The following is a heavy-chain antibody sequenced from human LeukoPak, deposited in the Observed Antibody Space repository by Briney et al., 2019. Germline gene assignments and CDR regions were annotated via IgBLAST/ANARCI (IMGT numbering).Heavy chain of an antibody. CDR1: GYSISSGYY. CDR3: ARDVPNNWFDP. V-gene: IGHV4-38-2*02. J-gene: IGHJ5*02. CDR2: IYHSGST. Sequence: PSETLSLTCTVSGYSISSGYYWGWIRQPPGKGLEWIGSIYHSGSTYYNPSLKSRVTISVDTSKNQFSLKLSSVTAADTAVYYCARDVPNNWFDPWGQGTLVTVSS.